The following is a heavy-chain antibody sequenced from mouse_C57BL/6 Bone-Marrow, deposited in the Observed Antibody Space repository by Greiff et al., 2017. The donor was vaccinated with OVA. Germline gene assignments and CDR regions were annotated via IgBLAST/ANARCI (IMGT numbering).Heavy chain of an antibody. CDR3: ARDVYYGSSYGYFDV. Sequence: EVQRVESGGGLVQSGRSLRLSCATSGFTFSDFYMEWVRQAPGKGLEWIAASRNKANDYTTEYSASVKGRFIVSRDTSQSILYLQMNALRAEDTAIYYCARDVYYGSSYGYFDVWGTGTTVTVSS. V-gene: IGHV7-1*01. CDR2: SRNKANDYTT. J-gene: IGHJ1*03. D-gene: IGHD1-1*01. CDR1: GFTFSDFY.